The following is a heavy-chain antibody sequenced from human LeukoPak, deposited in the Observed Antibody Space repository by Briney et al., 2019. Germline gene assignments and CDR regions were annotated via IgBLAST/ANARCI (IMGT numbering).Heavy chain of an antibody. Sequence: SETLSLTCAVYGGSFSGYYWSWIRQPPGKGLEWIGEINHSGSTNYNPSLKSRVTISADTSKNQFSLKLSSVTAADTAVYYCARDISHYYGSGSIYYFDYWGQGTLVTVSS. V-gene: IGHV4-34*01. CDR3: ARDISHYYGSGSIYYFDY. D-gene: IGHD3-10*01. J-gene: IGHJ4*02. CDR2: INHSGST. CDR1: GGSFSGYY.